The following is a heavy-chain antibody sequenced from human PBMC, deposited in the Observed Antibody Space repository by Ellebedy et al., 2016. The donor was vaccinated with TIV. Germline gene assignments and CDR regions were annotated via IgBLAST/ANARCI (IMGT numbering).Heavy chain of an antibody. Sequence: GGSLRLXXAASGFTFSSYSMNWVRQAPGKGPEWVSSISRTSSYIYYADSVKGRFTISRDNAKNSLYLQMNGLRAEDTALYYCVRDDWGPGDYWGQGTLVTVSS. J-gene: IGHJ4*02. CDR2: ISRTSSYI. CDR3: VRDDWGPGDY. D-gene: IGHD7-27*01. V-gene: IGHV3-21*04. CDR1: GFTFSSYS.